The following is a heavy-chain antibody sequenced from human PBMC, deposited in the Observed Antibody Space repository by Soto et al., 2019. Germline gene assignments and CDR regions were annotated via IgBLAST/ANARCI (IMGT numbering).Heavy chain of an antibody. CDR3: ARESGGATATLDYYYFYMDA. Sequence: QVQLVQSGAEVRKPGASVTVSCRSSGDSFNDYYIHWVRQAPGQGFEWMGWINPNGGVTNYAQKFQGWVSMTRDTSIRTVYMQLSRLRYDDTAVYYCARESGGATATLDYYYFYMDAWGTGTTVTVSS. CDR2: INPNGGVT. D-gene: IGHD5-12*01. V-gene: IGHV1-2*04. CDR1: GDSFNDYY. J-gene: IGHJ6*03.